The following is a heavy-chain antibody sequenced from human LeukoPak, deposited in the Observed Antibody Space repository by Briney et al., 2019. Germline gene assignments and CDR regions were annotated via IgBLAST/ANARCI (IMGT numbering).Heavy chain of an antibody. CDR3: ARELPRFYYGLDV. D-gene: IGHD4-17*01. CDR2: ISYDGSNK. Sequence: GGSLRLSCAASGFTFSSYAMHWVRQAPGKGLEWVAVISYDGSNKYYADSVKGRFTISRDNSKNTLYLQMNSLRVEDTAVYYCARELPRFYYGLDVWGQGTTVTVSS. J-gene: IGHJ6*02. CDR1: GFTFSSYA. V-gene: IGHV3-30*14.